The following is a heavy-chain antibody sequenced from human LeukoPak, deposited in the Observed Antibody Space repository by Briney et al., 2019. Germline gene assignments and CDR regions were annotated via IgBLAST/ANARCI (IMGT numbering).Heavy chain of an antibody. CDR1: GGSISSDGHY. CDR3: ARVRYYYDSSGYYSALPVFDY. V-gene: IGHV4-31*03. J-gene: IGHJ4*02. CDR2: IYYSGST. D-gene: IGHD3-22*01. Sequence: SSETLSLTCTVSGGSISSDGHYWNWIRQHPGKGLEWIGYIYYSGSTYYNPSLKSRVTISVDTSKNQFSLKLSSVTAADTAVYYCARVRYYYDSSGYYSALPVFDYWGQGTLVTVSS.